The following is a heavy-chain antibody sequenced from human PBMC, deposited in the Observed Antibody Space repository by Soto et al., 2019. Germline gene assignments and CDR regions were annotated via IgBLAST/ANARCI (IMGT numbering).Heavy chain of an antibody. V-gene: IGHV1-18*01. Sequence: ASVKVSCKASGYTFTSYGISWVRQAPGQGLEWMGWISAYNGNTNYAQKLQGRITMTTDTSTSTAYMELRSLRSDDTAVYYCARDRMAAGWFAPWGQGTLVTVSS. D-gene: IGHD6-13*01. J-gene: IGHJ5*02. CDR2: ISAYNGNT. CDR3: ARDRMAAGWFAP. CDR1: GYTFTSYG.